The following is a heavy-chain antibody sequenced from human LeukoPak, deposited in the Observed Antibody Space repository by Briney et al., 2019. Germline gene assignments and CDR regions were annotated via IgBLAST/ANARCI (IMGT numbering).Heavy chain of an antibody. Sequence: SETLSLTCTVSGGSISSGDYYWSWIRQPPGKGLEWIGYIYYSGSTYYNPSLKSRVTISVDTSKNQFSQKLSSVTAADTAVYYCARMTTVTRVLDYWGQGTLVTVSS. CDR1: GGSISSGDYY. D-gene: IGHD4-17*01. CDR3: ARMTTVTRVLDY. V-gene: IGHV4-30-4*01. CDR2: IYYSGST. J-gene: IGHJ4*02.